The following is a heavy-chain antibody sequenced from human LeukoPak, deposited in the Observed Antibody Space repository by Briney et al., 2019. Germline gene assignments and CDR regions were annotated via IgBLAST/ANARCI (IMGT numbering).Heavy chain of an antibody. D-gene: IGHD6-6*01. V-gene: IGHV1-69*04. CDR2: IIPILGIA. CDR1: GGTFISYA. CDR3: ARAGARNAFDI. Sequence: GASVKVSCKASGGTFISYAISWVRQAPGQGLEWMGRIIPILGIANYAQKFQGRVTITADKSTSTAYMELSSLRSEDTAVYYCARAGARNAFDIWGQGTMVTVSS. J-gene: IGHJ3*02.